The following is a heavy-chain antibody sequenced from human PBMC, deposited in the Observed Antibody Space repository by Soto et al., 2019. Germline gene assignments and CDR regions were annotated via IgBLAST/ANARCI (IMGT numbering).Heavy chain of an antibody. V-gene: IGHV1-2*02. CDR1: GYTFTDHY. CDR3: ARPKYAETYFDP. J-gene: IGHJ4*02. Sequence: QVQMVQSGAEVKRPGASVKVSCKASGYTFTDHYIHWLRQAPGQSLEWMGWINPYSGGTHFARKFQDRVTMARDTSVSTAYMELSSPKSDDTAVYYCARPKYAETYFDPWGQGTVVTVSS. D-gene: IGHD2-8*01. CDR2: INPYSGGT.